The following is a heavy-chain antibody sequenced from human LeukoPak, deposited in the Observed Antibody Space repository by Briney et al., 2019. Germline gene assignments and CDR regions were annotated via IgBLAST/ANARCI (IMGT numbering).Heavy chain of an antibody. V-gene: IGHV3-53*01. Sequence: GGSLRLSCAASGFTFSSYSMNWVRQAPGKGLEWVSVIYTGGGRYYADSVRGRFTISRDTSKNMVFLQMNSLRVEDTAVYYCARGIDYWGRGTLVTVSS. J-gene: IGHJ4*02. CDR2: IYTGGGR. CDR3: ARGIDY. CDR1: GFTFSSYS.